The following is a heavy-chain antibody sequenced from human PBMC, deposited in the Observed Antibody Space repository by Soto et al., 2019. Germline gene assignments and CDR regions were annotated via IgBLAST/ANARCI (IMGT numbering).Heavy chain of an antibody. CDR3: ARDIGSYAYGEGY. D-gene: IGHD3-10*01. CDR2: VYSSGTT. CDR1: GGSINSYW. J-gene: IGHJ4*02. V-gene: IGHV4-4*07. Sequence: XETLSLTCSVSGGSINSYWWSWIRQPAGKGLEWIGRVYSSGTTDYNPSLNSRATLSVETSKNQFSLKLSSVTAADTAVYYCARDIGSYAYGEGYWGQGIQVTVSS.